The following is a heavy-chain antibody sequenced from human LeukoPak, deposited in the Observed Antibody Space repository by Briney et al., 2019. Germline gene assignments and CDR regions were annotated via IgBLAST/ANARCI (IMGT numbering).Heavy chain of an antibody. CDR3: ARVGYSSGWSHFDL. CDR2: IYHSGST. D-gene: IGHD6-19*01. V-gene: IGHV4-59*11. CDR1: GGSISSHY. J-gene: IGHJ2*01. Sequence: SGTLSLTCTVSGGSISSHYWSWIRQPSGKGLEWIAYIYHSGSTNYNPSLKSRVTISVDTSKNQFSLKLNSVTAADTAVYYCARVGYSSGWSHFDLWGRGTLLTVSS.